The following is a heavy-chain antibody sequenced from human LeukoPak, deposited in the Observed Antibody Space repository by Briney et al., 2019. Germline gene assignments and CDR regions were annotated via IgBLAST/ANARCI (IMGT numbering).Heavy chain of an antibody. CDR2: IYSGGST. Sequence: GGSLRLSCAASGFTVSSNYMSWVRQAPGKGLEWVSVIYSGGSTYYADSVKGRFTISRDNSKNTLYLQMNSLRAEDTAVYYCARGRTMVRGVMNYFDYWGQGTLVTVSS. J-gene: IGHJ4*02. CDR1: GFTVSSNY. V-gene: IGHV3-53*01. CDR3: ARGRTMVRGVMNYFDY. D-gene: IGHD3-10*01.